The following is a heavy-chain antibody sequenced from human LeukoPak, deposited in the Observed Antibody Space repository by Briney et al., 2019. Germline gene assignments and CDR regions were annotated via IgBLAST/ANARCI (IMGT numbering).Heavy chain of an antibody. J-gene: IGHJ4*02. Sequence: GGSLRLSCVASGFTFSSYGMHWVRQAPGKGLEWVAFISYDGSNENIADSVKGRFIISRDNSKNTLYLQMNSLRVEDTAVYYCARAYSYSSSAGFDYWGQGTLVTVSS. CDR3: ARAYSYSSSAGFDY. CDR1: GFTFSSYG. CDR2: ISYDGSNE. D-gene: IGHD6-6*01. V-gene: IGHV3-30*03.